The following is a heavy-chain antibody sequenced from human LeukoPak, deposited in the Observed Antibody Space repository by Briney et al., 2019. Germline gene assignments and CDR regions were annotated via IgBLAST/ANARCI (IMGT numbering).Heavy chain of an antibody. CDR2: INPDGRIT. CDR3: ARDTTLGRTDS. Sequence: TGGSLRLSCAASGYTFSGYWMHWVRHAPGKGLMWVSRINPDGRITSYADSVKGRFSISRDNAKNALSLQMDSLRVEDTGVYYCARDTTLGRTDSWGQGTLVTVSS. J-gene: IGHJ5*01. D-gene: IGHD1-1*01. CDR1: GYTFSGYW. V-gene: IGHV3-74*03.